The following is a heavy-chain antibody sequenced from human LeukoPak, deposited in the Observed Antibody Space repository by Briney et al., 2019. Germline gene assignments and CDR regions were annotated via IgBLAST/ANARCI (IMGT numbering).Heavy chain of an antibody. D-gene: IGHD4-11*01. Sequence: SETLSLTCTVSGGSISSSSYYWGWIRQPPGKGLEWIGYIFYSGSTNYNPSLKSRVTISVDTSKNQFSLKLRSVTAADTAVYYCARERLPTSDYWGQGTLVTVSS. CDR3: ARERLPTSDY. CDR1: GGSISSSSYY. V-gene: IGHV4-61*01. J-gene: IGHJ4*02. CDR2: IFYSGST.